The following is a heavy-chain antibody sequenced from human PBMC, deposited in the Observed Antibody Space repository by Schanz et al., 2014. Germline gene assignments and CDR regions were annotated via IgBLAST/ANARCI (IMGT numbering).Heavy chain of an antibody. CDR1: GGTFSSST. CDR2: IIPILDKT. V-gene: IGHV1-69*08. D-gene: IGHD3-9*01. CDR3: AKVDRTRYYAMDV. Sequence: QVQLVQSGAEVKKPGSSVKVSCKASGGTFSSSTLTWVRQAPGQGLEWMGRIIPILDKTNYAQKFQGRATMTADKSTSTVYMEVSGLRSEDTAVYYCAKVDRTRYYAMDVWGQGTTVTVSS. J-gene: IGHJ6*02.